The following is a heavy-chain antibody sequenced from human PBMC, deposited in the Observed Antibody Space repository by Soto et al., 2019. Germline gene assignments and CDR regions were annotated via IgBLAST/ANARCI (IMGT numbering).Heavy chain of an antibody. J-gene: IGHJ4*02. CDR3: TRVGYYGSGTSDD. Sequence: QVQLVLSGAEVKKPGASVKVSCKTSGYTFRSYGISWVRQAPGQGLEWMGWTSPYNGHTNYAQKFQGRVTMTTDTSTTTAYMELRSLRYDDTAVYYCTRVGYYGSGTSDDWGQGTLVTVSS. CDR2: TSPYNGHT. V-gene: IGHV1-18*01. CDR1: GYTFRSYG. D-gene: IGHD3-10*01.